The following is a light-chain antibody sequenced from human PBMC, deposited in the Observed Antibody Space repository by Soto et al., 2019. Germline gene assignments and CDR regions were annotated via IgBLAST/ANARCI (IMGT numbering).Light chain of an antibody. J-gene: IGKJ2*01. CDR2: DAS. CDR1: QSVSSY. V-gene: IGKV3-11*01. CDR3: QQRSNWPPYT. Sequence: EIVLTQSPATLSLSPGERATLSCRASQSVSSYLAWYQQKPGQAPRLLIYDASNSATVTPARFSGSGSGTDFTLTISSLEPEDFAVYYCQQRSNWPPYTLGQGTKLEIK.